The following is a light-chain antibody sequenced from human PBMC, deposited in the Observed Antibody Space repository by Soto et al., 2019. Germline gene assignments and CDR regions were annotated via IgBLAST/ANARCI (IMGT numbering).Light chain of an antibody. CDR1: SSDVGAYNY. V-gene: IGLV2-8*01. Sequence: QSALTQPPSASGSPGQTVTISCTGTSSDVGAYNYVSWYQEYPGKAPKLIIYEVIKRPSGVPDRFSGSKSGNTASLTVSGLQAEDEADYYCTSYAGINTLVFGGGTKVPS. CDR2: EVI. CDR3: TSYAGINTLV. J-gene: IGLJ3*02.